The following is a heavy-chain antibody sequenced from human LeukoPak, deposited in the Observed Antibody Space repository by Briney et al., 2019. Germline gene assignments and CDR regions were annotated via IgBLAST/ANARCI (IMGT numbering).Heavy chain of an antibody. CDR1: GGSISSGGYY. Sequence: SETLSLTCTVSGGSISSGGYYWSWIRQHPGKGREWIGYIYYSGSTYYNPSLKSRVTISVDTSKNQFSLKLSSVTAADTAVYYCARDGYDSSGYPREWYFDLWGRGTLVTVSS. D-gene: IGHD3-22*01. CDR3: ARDGYDSSGYPREWYFDL. J-gene: IGHJ2*01. CDR2: IYYSGST. V-gene: IGHV4-31*03.